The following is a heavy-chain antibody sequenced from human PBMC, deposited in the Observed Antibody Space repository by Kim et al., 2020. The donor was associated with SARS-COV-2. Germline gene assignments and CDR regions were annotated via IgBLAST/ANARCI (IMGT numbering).Heavy chain of an antibody. CDR2: IYYSGST. D-gene: IGHD5-12*01. CDR3: AFLGRDGYNYSYYYGMDV. J-gene: IGHJ6*02. Sequence: SETLSLTCTVSGGSISSSSYYWGWIRQPPGKGLEWIGSIYYSGSTYYNPSLKSRVTISVDTSKNQFSLKLSSVTAADTAVYYCAFLGRDGYNYSYYYGMDVWGQGTTVTVSS. V-gene: IGHV4-39*01. CDR1: GGSISSSSYY.